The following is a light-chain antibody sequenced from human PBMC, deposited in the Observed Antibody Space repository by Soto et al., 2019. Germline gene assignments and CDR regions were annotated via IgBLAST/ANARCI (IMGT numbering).Light chain of an antibody. CDR1: QSISSW. V-gene: IGKV1-5*01. CDR3: QQYESYSPWT. CDR2: DAS. J-gene: IGKJ1*01. Sequence: DIQMTQSPSALSASVGDRATITCRASQSISSWLAWYQQKPGKAPKLLIYDASTLQSGVPSRYSGSGSGTEFNLTISNLQPDDFATYYCQQYESYSPWTFGQGTKVEIK.